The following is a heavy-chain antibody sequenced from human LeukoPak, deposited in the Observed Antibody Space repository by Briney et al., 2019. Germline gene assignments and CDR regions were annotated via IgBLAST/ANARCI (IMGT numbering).Heavy chain of an antibody. CDR1: GFTFSSYA. J-gene: IGHJ5*02. CDR2: ISGSGGST. V-gene: IGHV3-23*01. CDR3: AEDEVVPAAPNWFDP. D-gene: IGHD2-2*01. Sequence: GGSLRLSCAASGFTFSSYAMSWVRQAPGKGLEWVSAISGSGGSTYYADSVKGRFTISRDNSKNTLYLQMNSLRAEDTAVYYCAEDEVVPAAPNWFDPWGQGTLVTVSS.